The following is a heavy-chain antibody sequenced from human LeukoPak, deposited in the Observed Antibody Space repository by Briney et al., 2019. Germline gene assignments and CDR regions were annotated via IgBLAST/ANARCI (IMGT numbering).Heavy chain of an antibody. CDR3: ARVRGGPIDY. J-gene: IGHJ4*02. CDR2: IWYDGSNK. Sequence: PGRSLRLSCAASGFTFSSYGMHWVRQAPGKGLEWAAVIWYDGSNKYYADSVKGRFTISRDNSKNTLYLQMNSLRAEDTAVYYCARVRGGPIDYWGQGTLVTVSS. V-gene: IGHV3-33*01. CDR1: GFTFSSYG.